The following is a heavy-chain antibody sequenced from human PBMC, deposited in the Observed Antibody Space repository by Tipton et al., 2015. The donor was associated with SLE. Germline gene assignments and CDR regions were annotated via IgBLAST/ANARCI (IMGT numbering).Heavy chain of an antibody. CDR3: ARGMVTWRGAIIGVDV. D-gene: IGHD2-21*02. CDR2: ISDGGGT. CDR1: GGSISSNY. Sequence: GLVKPSETLSLTCSVSGGSISSNYWIWIRQPPGKGLEWIGYISDGGGTNHNPSLKSRVTISVDPAKNQFSLKLTSVTAPDTAVYYCARGMVTWRGAIIGVDVWGQGTTVNVSS. V-gene: IGHV4-59*08. J-gene: IGHJ6*02.